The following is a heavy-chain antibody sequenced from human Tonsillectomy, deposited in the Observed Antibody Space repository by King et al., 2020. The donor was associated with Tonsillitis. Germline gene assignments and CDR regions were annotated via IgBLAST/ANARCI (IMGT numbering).Heavy chain of an antibody. J-gene: IGHJ4*02. V-gene: IGHV4-34*01. Sequence: VQLPQWGAGLLKPSETLSLTCAVYGGSFSGYYWSWIRQPPGKGLEWIGEINHSGSTNYNPSLKSRVTISVDTSKNQFSLKLSSVTAADTAVYYCASTHYYDSSGQYIPGVDYWGQGTLVTVSS. CDR2: INHSGST. D-gene: IGHD3-22*01. CDR3: ASTHYYDSSGQYIPGVDY. CDR1: GGSFSGYY.